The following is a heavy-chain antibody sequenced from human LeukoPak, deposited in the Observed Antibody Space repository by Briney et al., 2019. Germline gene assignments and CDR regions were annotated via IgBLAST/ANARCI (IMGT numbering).Heavy chain of an antibody. Sequence: PGGSLRLSCAASGFTLSTFWMSWVRQAPGKGLEWVANIRQDGNEKYYVDSLKGRFTISRDNAKNSVYLQMSSLRAEDTAVYYCARDPGSGLYMDPYYFDYWGQGTLVTVSS. J-gene: IGHJ4*02. CDR3: ARDPGSGLYMDPYYFDY. CDR1: GFTLSTFW. V-gene: IGHV3-7*01. CDR2: IRQDGNEK. D-gene: IGHD2-15*01.